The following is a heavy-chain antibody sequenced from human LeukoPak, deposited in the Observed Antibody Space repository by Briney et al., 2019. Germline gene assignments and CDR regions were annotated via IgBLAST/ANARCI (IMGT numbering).Heavy chain of an antibody. Sequence: GGSLRLSCAASGFTFSSYGMHWVRQAPGKGLEWVAVISFDGRNKYYADSVKGRFTISRDNSKNTLYLQMNSLRAEDTAVYYCAKDRSRLRIAAAGMDYWGQGTLVTVSS. D-gene: IGHD6-13*01. CDR1: GFTFSSYG. J-gene: IGHJ4*02. V-gene: IGHV3-30*18. CDR3: AKDRSRLRIAAAGMDY. CDR2: ISFDGRNK.